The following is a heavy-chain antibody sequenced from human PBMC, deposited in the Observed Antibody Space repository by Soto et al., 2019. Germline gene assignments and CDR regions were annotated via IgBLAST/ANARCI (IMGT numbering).Heavy chain of an antibody. CDR3: ARDDNYGSGSYYNNLDYYYGMDV. D-gene: IGHD3-10*01. CDR1: GYTFTSYY. J-gene: IGHJ6*02. Sequence: QVQLVQSGAEVKKPGASVKVSCKASGYTFTSYYMHWVRQAPGQGLEWMGIINPSGGSTSYAQKFKGRVSMTRDTSTSTVYMELSSLRSEDTAVYYCARDDNYGSGSYYNNLDYYYGMDVWGQGTTVTVSS. V-gene: IGHV1-46*01. CDR2: INPSGGST.